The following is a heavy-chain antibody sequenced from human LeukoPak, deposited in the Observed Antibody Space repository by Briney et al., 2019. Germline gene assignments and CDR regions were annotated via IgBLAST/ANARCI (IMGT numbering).Heavy chain of an antibody. Sequence: SETLSLTCTVSGGSISSSSYYWGWIRQPPGKGLEWIGSIYYSGSTFYNPSLKSRATISVDTSKNQFSLKLSSVTAADTAVYYCAREGYSYGYHWYFDLWGRGTLVTVSS. CDR1: GGSISSSSYY. V-gene: IGHV4-39*07. CDR2: IYYSGST. CDR3: AREGYSYGYHWYFDL. J-gene: IGHJ2*01. D-gene: IGHD5-18*01.